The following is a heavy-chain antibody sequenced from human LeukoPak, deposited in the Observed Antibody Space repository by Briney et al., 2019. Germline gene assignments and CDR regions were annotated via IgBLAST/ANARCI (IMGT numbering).Heavy chain of an antibody. CDR1: GFTFSSYS. D-gene: IGHD6-13*01. J-gene: IGHJ4*02. V-gene: IGHV3-23*01. Sequence: GGSLRLSCAASGFTFSSYSMNWVRQAPGKGLEWVSGISGSGGSTYYADSVKGRFTISRDNSKNTLFLQMNSLRAEDTAVYYCAKQSGGTLDYWGQGTLVTVPS. CDR2: ISGSGGST. CDR3: AKQSGGTLDY.